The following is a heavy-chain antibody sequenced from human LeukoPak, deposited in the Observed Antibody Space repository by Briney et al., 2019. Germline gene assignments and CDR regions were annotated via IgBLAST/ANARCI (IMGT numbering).Heavy chain of an antibody. V-gene: IGHV1-18*01. CDR2: ISTSNGDT. CDR3: AREGLGELTLDY. Sequence: ASVKVSCKASGYTFSTYGISWVRQAPGQGLEWMGWISTSNGDTKYAQKLQGRVTMTTDTSTSTAYMELRNLRSDDTAGYYCAREGLGELTLDYWGQGTLVTVSS. J-gene: IGHJ4*02. CDR1: GYTFSTYG. D-gene: IGHD3-16*01.